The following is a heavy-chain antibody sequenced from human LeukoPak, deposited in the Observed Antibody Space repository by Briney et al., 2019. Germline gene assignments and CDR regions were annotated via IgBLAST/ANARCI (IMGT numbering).Heavy chain of an antibody. D-gene: IGHD2-2*01. CDR3: ARIYCSSTSCPLDY. CDR1: GGSISSYY. Sequence: SETLSPTCTVSGGSISSYYWSWIRQPSGKGLEWIGYIYYSGSTNYNPSLKSRVTISVDTSKNQFSLKLSSVTAADTAVYYCARIYCSSTSCPLDYWGQGTLVTVSS. V-gene: IGHV4-59*01. CDR2: IYYSGST. J-gene: IGHJ4*02.